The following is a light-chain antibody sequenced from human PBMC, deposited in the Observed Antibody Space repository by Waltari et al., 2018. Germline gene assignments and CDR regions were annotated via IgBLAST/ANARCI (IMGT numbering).Light chain of an antibody. V-gene: IGLV2-23*02. Sequence: QSALTQPASMSGSPGQSITVSCTGATSDIGSHNIVSWYQQHPGKAPKLILYDVNRLPTGVSDRFSGSKSGITASLTISGLQAEDEADYYCCSYAGSTTWVFGGGTKLTVL. CDR2: DVN. CDR3: CSYAGSTTWV. J-gene: IGLJ3*02. CDR1: TSDIGSHNI.